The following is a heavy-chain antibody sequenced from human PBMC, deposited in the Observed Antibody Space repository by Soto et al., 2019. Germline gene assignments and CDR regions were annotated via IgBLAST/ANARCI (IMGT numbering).Heavy chain of an antibody. CDR1: GFTFSSYG. J-gene: IGHJ6*02. D-gene: IGHD3-3*01. V-gene: IGHV3-30*18. CDR3: AKDTGEWLFYYYYGMDV. Sequence: GGSLRLSCAASGFTFSSYGMHWVRQAPGKGLEWVAVISYDGSNKYYADSVKGRFTISRDNSKNTLYLQMNSLRAEDTAVYYCAKDTGEWLFYYYYGMDVWGQGTTVTVS. CDR2: ISYDGSNK.